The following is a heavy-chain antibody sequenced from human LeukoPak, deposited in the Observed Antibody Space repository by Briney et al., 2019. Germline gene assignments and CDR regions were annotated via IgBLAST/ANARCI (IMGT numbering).Heavy chain of an antibody. CDR1: GGTITRFY. CDR2: IYYTGTT. D-gene: IGHD6-13*01. V-gene: IGHV4-59*13. CDR3: ARIREAAGWDGFEI. J-gene: IGHJ3*02. Sequence: ETLTLSCTVSGGTITRFYMNWVRQPPGKGLEWIGYIYYTGTTNYNPSLKSRITISVDTSKNYFSLQLKCVTAADTAVYYCARIREAAGWDGFEIWGQGTLVTVSS.